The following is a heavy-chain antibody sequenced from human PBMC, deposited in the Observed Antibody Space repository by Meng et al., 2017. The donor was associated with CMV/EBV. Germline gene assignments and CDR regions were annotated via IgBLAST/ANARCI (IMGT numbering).Heavy chain of an antibody. J-gene: IGHJ3*02. V-gene: IGHV3-21*06. D-gene: IGHD1-26*01. CDR2: ISSSLNSI. CDR1: GFTFPLYF. CDR3: ARGEHYSGSNLDEAFDI. Sequence: GESLKISCAASGFTFPLYFMNWVRQAPGKGLEWVSSISSSLNSIYYADSVEGRFTIYRDNANNSLHLQMNSLRVEDTAVYYCARGEHYSGSNLDEAFDIWGQGTVVTVSS.